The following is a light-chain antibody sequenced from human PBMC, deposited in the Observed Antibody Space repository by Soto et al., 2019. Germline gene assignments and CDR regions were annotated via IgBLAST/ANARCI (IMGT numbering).Light chain of an antibody. V-gene: IGKV3-20*01. Sequence: IVLTQSTNTLSLSPGERATLSCRAGQSVPRSYLAWYQQKPGQAPRLLIYGTSSRATGIPDRFSGSGSGTDFTLTISRLEPEDFAMFYCQQYGSSIPFGQGTRLEIK. CDR1: QSVPRSY. J-gene: IGKJ5*01. CDR3: QQYGSSIP. CDR2: GTS.